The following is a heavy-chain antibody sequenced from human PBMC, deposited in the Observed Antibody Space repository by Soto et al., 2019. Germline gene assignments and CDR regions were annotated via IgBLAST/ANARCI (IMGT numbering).Heavy chain of an antibody. Sequence: SVKVSCKASGYTFTSYGISWVRQAPGQGLEWMGWISAYNGNTNYAQKLQGRVTMTTDTSTSTAYMELRSLRSDDTAVYYCVFSLGGYDPGFDDWGQGTLVTVAS. D-gene: IGHD5-18*01. CDR2: ISAYNGNT. CDR1: GYTFTSYG. V-gene: IGHV1-18*01. CDR3: VFSLGGYDPGFDD. J-gene: IGHJ4*02.